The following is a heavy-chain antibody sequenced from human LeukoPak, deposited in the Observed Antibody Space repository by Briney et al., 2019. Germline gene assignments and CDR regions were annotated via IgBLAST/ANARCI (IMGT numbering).Heavy chain of an antibody. D-gene: IGHD2-2*01. J-gene: IGHJ3*02. CDR3: AREDAQEGTNAFDI. CDR2: IYYSGST. V-gene: IGHV4-59*01. CDR1: GGSISTYY. Sequence: SETLSLTCSVSGGSISTYYWSWVRQPPGKGLEWIGYIYYSGSTNYNPSLKSRVTISVDTSKNQFSLKLSSVTAADTAVYYCAREDAQEGTNAFDIWGQGTMVTVSS.